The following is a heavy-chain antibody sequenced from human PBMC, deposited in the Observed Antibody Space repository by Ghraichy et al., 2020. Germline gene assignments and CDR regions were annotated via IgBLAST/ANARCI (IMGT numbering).Heavy chain of an antibody. Sequence: GESLNISCTASGFTFSDYGMHWVRQAPGKGLEWVAVISYDGTNKYYAEFVKGRFTISRDNSKNTLNLQMNSLRPEDTAVYYCAKDDIGYCNSMSCYSGMDVWGQGTTVTVSS. CDR2: ISYDGTNK. V-gene: IGHV3-30*18. J-gene: IGHJ6*02. CDR1: GFTFSDYG. D-gene: IGHD2-2*02. CDR3: AKDDIGYCNSMSCYSGMDV.